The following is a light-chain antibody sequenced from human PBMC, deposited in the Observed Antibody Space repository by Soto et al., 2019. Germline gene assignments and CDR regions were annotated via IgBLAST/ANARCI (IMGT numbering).Light chain of an antibody. Sequence: EIVLTQSPATLSLSPGERATLSCRASQSVRNDLVWYHQKPGQAPRVLIYSASNTATGLPDRFSGSGSGTVFTLTISSHEPEDFAVSSCQQRTKWPPTFGGGTKVEMK. CDR3: QQRTKWPPT. J-gene: IGKJ4*01. CDR2: SAS. V-gene: IGKV3-11*01. CDR1: QSVRND.